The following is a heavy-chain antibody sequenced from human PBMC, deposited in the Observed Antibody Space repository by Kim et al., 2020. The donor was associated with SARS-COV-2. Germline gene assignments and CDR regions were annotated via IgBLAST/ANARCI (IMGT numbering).Heavy chain of an antibody. J-gene: IGHJ3*01. V-gene: IGHV3-74*01. D-gene: IGHD6-13*01. CDR3: TRNTSSPNPG. Sequence: GARTLYADFVRGRFTVSRDNAKNTLYLQMNSLRAEDTGLYYCTRNTSSPNPGWGHGTLVTVSS. CDR2: GART.